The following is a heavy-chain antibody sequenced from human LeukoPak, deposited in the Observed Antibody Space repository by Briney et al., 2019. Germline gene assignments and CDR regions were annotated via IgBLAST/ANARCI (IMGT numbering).Heavy chain of an antibody. J-gene: IGHJ4*02. CDR3: ATDRDNSDWQKRFDS. V-gene: IGHV3-7*01. CDR2: INQDASEI. CDR1: GFTFSAYW. Sequence: GGSLRLSCAASGFTFSAYWRNWYRQAPGKGLEWVGNINQDASEINYVDSVRGRFTISRDNAKNSLHLQMNSLRAEDTAVYYCATDRDNSDWQKRFDSWGQGTLVTVSS. D-gene: IGHD2-21*02.